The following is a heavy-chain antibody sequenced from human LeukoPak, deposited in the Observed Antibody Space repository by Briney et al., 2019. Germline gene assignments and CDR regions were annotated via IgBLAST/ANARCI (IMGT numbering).Heavy chain of an antibody. Sequence: SETLSLTCTVPGGSISSYYWSWIRQPPGKGLEWIGYIYYSGSTNYNPSLKSRVTISVDTSKNQFSLKLSSVTAADTAVYYCAREGKDIVVVPAAMRYYYYMDVWGKGTTVTISS. CDR3: AREGKDIVVVPAAMRYYYYMDV. CDR2: IYYSGST. J-gene: IGHJ6*03. D-gene: IGHD2-2*01. V-gene: IGHV4-59*01. CDR1: GGSISSYY.